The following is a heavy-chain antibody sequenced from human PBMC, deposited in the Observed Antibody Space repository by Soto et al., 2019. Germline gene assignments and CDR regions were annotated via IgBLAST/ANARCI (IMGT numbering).Heavy chain of an antibody. CDR3: ARVSVVVVVAASNWFDP. D-gene: IGHD2-15*01. V-gene: IGHV4-34*01. CDR1: GGSFSGYY. Sequence: SETLSLTCAVYGGSFSGYYWSWIRQPPGKGLEWIGEINHSGSTNYNPSLKSRVTISVDTSKNQFSLKLSSVTAADTAVYYCARVSVVVVVAASNWFDPWGQGTLVTVSS. J-gene: IGHJ5*02. CDR2: INHSGST.